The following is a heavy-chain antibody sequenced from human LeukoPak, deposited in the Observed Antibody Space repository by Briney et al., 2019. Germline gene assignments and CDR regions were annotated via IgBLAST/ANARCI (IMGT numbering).Heavy chain of an antibody. CDR1: GYTFTSYA. CDR2: INTNTGNP. J-gene: IGHJ3*02. CDR3: ARDLTMIVLSDVDAFDI. D-gene: IGHD3-22*01. V-gene: IGHV7-4-1*02. Sequence: GASVKVSCKASGYTFTSYAMNWVRQAPGQGLEWMGWINTNTGNPTYAQGFTGRFVFSLDTSVSTAYLQISSLKAEDTAVYYCARDLTMIVLSDVDAFDIWGQGTMVTVSS.